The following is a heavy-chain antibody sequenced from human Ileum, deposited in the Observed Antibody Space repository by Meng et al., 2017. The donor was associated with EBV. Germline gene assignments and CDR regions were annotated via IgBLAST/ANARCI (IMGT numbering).Heavy chain of an antibody. Sequence: QLVRQEPGPRLVKPSETLSLTCPVSGDSISNSDYYWDWIRQSPGKCLEWIASIYRSGSTYYDPSLKSRVTISLDTSKNQFSLKLSSVTAADTAVYYCARDPAYPRGLFDSWGQGTLVTVSS. V-gene: IGHV4-39*07. CDR3: ARDPAYPRGLFDS. J-gene: IGHJ4*02. D-gene: IGHD3-10*01. CDR1: GDSISNSDYY. CDR2: IYRSGST.